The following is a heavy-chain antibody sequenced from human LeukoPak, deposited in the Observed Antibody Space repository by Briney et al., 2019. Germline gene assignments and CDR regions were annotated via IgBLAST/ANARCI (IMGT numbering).Heavy chain of an antibody. J-gene: IGHJ4*02. V-gene: IGHV1-69*01. D-gene: IGHD5-24*01. Sequence: SVKVSCKASGGTFSSYAISWVRQAPGQGLEWMGGIIPIFGTANYAQKFQGRVTITADESTSTAYMELSSLRSEDTAVYYCARESGVEMATIEVLGTFDYWGQGTLVTVSS. CDR3: ARESGVEMATIEVLGTFDY. CDR2: IIPIFGTA. CDR1: GGTFSSYA.